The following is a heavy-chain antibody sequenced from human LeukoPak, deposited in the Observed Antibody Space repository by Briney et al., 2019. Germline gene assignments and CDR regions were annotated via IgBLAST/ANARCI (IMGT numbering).Heavy chain of an antibody. CDR2: IYYSGST. CDR3: ARGGSTPFDY. V-gene: IGHV4-59*01. CDR1: GGSISSYY. Sequence: SETLSLTCTVSGGSISSYYWSWIRQPPGKGLEWIGYIYYSGSTNYNPSLKSRVTISVDTSKNQFSLKLSSVTAADTAVYYCARGGSTPFDYWGQGTLVTVSS. D-gene: IGHD5/OR15-5a*01. J-gene: IGHJ4*02.